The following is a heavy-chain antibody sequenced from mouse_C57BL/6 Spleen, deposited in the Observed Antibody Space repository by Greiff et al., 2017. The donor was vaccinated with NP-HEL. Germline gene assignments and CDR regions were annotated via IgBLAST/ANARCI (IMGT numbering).Heavy chain of an antibody. D-gene: IGHD3-2*02. V-gene: IGHV1-55*01. Sequence: VLLQQPGAELVKPGASVKMSCKASGYTFTSYWITWVKQRPGQGLEWIGDIYPGSGSTNYNEKFKSKATLTVDTSSSTAYMQLSSLTSEDSAVYYCARDSSGYAMDYWGQGTSVTVSS. CDR1: GYTFTSYW. CDR3: ARDSSGYAMDY. J-gene: IGHJ4*01. CDR2: IYPGSGST.